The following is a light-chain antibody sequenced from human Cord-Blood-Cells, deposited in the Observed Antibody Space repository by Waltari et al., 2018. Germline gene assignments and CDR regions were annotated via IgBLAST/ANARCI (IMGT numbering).Light chain of an antibody. CDR3: QQYNNWPLWT. V-gene: IGKV3-15*01. J-gene: IGKJ1*01. CDR2: GAS. CDR1: QSVSSN. Sequence: ELVMTQSPATLSVSPGARATLSCRASQSVSSNLAWYQQKPGQAPRLLIYGASTRATGIPARFSGSGSGTEFTLTISSLQSEDFAVYYCQQYNNWPLWTFGQGTKVEIK.